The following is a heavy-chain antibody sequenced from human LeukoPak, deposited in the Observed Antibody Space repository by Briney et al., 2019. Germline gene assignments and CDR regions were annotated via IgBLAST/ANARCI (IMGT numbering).Heavy chain of an antibody. Sequence: GASVKVSCKASGYTFTNYDINWVRQATGQGLEWMGWMNPNSGKKGYAQKFQGRVSITTDTSIDTAYMELSSLRSEDTAVYYCAREGLDYWGQGTLVTVSS. CDR2: MNPNSGKK. J-gene: IGHJ4*02. CDR1: GYTFTNYD. CDR3: AREGLDY. V-gene: IGHV1-8*02.